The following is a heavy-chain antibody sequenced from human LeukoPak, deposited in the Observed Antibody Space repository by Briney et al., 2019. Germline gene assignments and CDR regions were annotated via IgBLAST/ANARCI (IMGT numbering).Heavy chain of an antibody. CDR3: AGDRNSDWYSPLDY. J-gene: IGHJ4*02. Sequence: GGSLRLSCVASGFTFTKCAMSWIRQAPGKGLEWVALITATGDTAYYADSVKGRFTISRDNSMNTVYMQMDSLRAEDTAIYYCAGDRNSDWYSPLDYWGQGSQVTVSS. CDR2: ITATGDTA. CDR1: GFTFTKCA. V-gene: IGHV3-23*01. D-gene: IGHD6-19*01.